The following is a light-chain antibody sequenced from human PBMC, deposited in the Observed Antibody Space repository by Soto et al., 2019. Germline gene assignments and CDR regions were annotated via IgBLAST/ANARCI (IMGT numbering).Light chain of an antibody. V-gene: IGKV4-1*01. CDR1: QTVLSTSNNRNY. CDR2: WAS. CDR3: QQYYTSPLT. J-gene: IGKJ4*01. Sequence: DIVITHSQESLGVSLGERSTINCKYTQTVLSTSNNRNYLAWYQQKPGQPPKLLICWASTRESGVPDRFSGSGSGTDFTLTISSLQAEDVAIYYCQQYYTSPLTFGGGTKVDIK.